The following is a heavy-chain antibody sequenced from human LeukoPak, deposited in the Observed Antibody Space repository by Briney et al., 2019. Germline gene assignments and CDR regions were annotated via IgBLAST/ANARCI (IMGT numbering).Heavy chain of an antibody. Sequence: GGSLRLSCAASGITFSNYAMSWVRQAPGKGLEWVSAISGSGGSTYYADSVKGRFTISRDNSKNTLYLQMNSLRAEDTAVYYCAKGYYDFWSGYHYMDVWGKGTTVTVSS. CDR1: GITFSNYA. V-gene: IGHV3-23*01. D-gene: IGHD3-3*01. CDR2: ISGSGGST. CDR3: AKGYYDFWSGYHYMDV. J-gene: IGHJ6*03.